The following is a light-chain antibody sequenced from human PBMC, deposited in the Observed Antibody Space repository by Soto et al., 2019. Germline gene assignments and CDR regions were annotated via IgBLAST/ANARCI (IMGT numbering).Light chain of an antibody. V-gene: IGKV3-11*01. CDR3: QQRSNWPSIT. CDR1: QSVRSY. Sequence: EIVLTQSPATLSLSPGERATLSCRASQSVRSYLAWYQQKPGQAPRLLIYDASNSATGIPARFSGSGSGTDFTLTISSLEPEDFAVYYCQQRSNWPSITFGQGTRLEIK. J-gene: IGKJ5*01. CDR2: DAS.